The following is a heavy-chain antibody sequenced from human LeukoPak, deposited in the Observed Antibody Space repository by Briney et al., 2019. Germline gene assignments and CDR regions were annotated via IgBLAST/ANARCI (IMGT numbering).Heavy chain of an antibody. CDR2: ISSSGSYI. D-gene: IGHD6-6*01. CDR1: GFTFSSFG. J-gene: IGHJ4*02. Sequence: PGRSLRLSCAASGFTFSSFGLNWVRQAPGKGLEWVSSISSSGSYIYYADSVRGRFTISRDNAKNSLYLQMNSLRAEDTAVYYCARAFSSYDFDYWGQGTLVTVSS. CDR3: ARAFSSYDFDY. V-gene: IGHV3-21*01.